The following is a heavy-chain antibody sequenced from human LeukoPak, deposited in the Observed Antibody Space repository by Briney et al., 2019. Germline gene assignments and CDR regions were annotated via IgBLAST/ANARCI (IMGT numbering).Heavy chain of an antibody. J-gene: IGHJ5*02. CDR2: ISSSDTPK. CDR1: GFTFSSYD. D-gene: IGHD3-10*01. Sequence: PGESLRLSCVGSGFTFSSYDMNWVRQAPGKGLEGVSFISSSDTPKNYADSVKGRFTISRDNAKNSLYLQMNSLRTEDTALHYCARRHYYGSGKQFDLWGQGTLVTVSS. V-gene: IGHV3-48*03. CDR3: ARRHYYGSGKQFDL.